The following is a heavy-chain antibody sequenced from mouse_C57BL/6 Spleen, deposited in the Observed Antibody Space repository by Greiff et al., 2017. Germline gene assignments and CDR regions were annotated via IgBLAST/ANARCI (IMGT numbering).Heavy chain of an antibody. CDR2: IDPSDSET. CDR1: GYTFTSYW. Sequence: QVQLQQPGAELVRPGSSVKLSCKASGYTFTSYWMHWVKQRPIQGLEWIGNIDPSDSETHYNQKFKDKATLTVDKSSSTAYMQLSSLTSENDAVYYCARREVGIYGNYGDYAMDYWGQGTSVTVSS. D-gene: IGHD2-1*01. J-gene: IGHJ4*01. V-gene: IGHV1-52*01. CDR3: ARREVGIYGNYGDYAMDY.